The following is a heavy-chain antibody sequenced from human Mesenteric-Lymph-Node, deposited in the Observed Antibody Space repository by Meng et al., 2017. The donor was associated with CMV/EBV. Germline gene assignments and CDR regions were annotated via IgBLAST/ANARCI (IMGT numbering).Heavy chain of an antibody. V-gene: IGHV5-51*01. J-gene: IGHJ4*02. Sequence: SGYSVTRYWIGWMRQMPGKGLEWMGIIYPGDSDTRYSPSFQGRVTISADKSISTAYLQWSSLKASDTAMYYCARRIVGAKGEDYFDYWGQGTLVTVSS. CDR3: ARRIVGAKGEDYFDY. CDR2: IYPGDSDT. D-gene: IGHD1-26*01. CDR1: GYSVTRYW.